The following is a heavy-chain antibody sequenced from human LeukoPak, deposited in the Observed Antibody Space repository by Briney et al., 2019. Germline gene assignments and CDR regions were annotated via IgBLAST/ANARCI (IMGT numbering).Heavy chain of an antibody. Sequence: PSETLSLTCAVSGYSISSGYYWGWIRQPPGKGLEWIGSIYHSGSTYYNPSLKSRVTISVDTSKNQFSLKLSSVTAADTAVYYCARVGGYYDSSGFDPHYYYYYYMDVWGKGTTVTVSS. CDR1: GYSISSGYY. J-gene: IGHJ6*03. D-gene: IGHD3-22*01. CDR3: ARVGGYYDSSGFDPHYYYYYYMDV. V-gene: IGHV4-38-2*01. CDR2: IYHSGST.